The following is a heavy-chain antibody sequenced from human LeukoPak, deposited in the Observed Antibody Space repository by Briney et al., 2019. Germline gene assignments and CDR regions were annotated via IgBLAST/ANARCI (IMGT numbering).Heavy chain of an antibody. J-gene: IGHJ4*02. Sequence: GGSLRLSCAASGFTFSSYAMSWVRQAPGKGLEWVSSINNVASHIYYAGSVRGRFTISRDNAKNLVYLQMNSLRAEDTAVYYCTRDATYYLRYGYFDYWGQGALVTVSS. CDR1: GFTFSSYA. CDR3: TRDATYYLRYGYFDY. CDR2: INNVASHI. D-gene: IGHD2/OR15-2a*01. V-gene: IGHV3-21*01.